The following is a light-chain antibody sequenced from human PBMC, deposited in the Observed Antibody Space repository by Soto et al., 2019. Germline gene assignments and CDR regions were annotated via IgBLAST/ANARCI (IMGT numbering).Light chain of an antibody. CDR2: GAS. CDR3: QHRRVWPVS. Sequence: EIVLTQSPGTLSLSPGERATLSCRASQSVSSSSLAWYQQKPGQAPKLLIGGASTRATGIPDRFSGGGSGTDFTLTISRLEPEDFAVYYCQHRRVWPVSFGQGTRLEIK. J-gene: IGKJ5*01. CDR1: QSVSSSS. V-gene: IGKV3D-20*02.